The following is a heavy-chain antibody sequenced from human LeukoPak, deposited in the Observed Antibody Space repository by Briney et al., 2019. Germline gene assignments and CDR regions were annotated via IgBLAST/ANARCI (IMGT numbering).Heavy chain of an antibody. CDR3: ARHTVDPFTMIVVVDAFDI. Sequence: PSETLSLTCAVSGYSISSGYYWGWIRPPPGKGLEWIGSIYHSGSTYYNPSLKSRVTISVDTSKNQFSLKLSSVTAADTAVYYCARHTVDPFTMIVVVDAFDIWGQGTMVTVSS. CDR1: GYSISSGYY. CDR2: IYHSGST. J-gene: IGHJ3*02. D-gene: IGHD3-22*01. V-gene: IGHV4-38-2*01.